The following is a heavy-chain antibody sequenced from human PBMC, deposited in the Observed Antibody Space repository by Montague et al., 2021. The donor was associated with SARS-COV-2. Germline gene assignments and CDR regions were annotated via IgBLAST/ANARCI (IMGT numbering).Heavy chain of an antibody. Sequence: SLRLSCAASGFTFDDYGMSWVRQAPGKGLERVSGISRSGDRTAYGDSVKGRFTISRDNAKNSLYLQMNSLRVEDTAFYHCSRGGGMIRGVVDFWGQGVLVSVSS. V-gene: IGHV3-20*01. D-gene: IGHD3-10*01. CDR3: SRGGGMIRGVVDF. CDR1: GFTFDDYG. J-gene: IGHJ4*02. CDR2: ISRSGDRT.